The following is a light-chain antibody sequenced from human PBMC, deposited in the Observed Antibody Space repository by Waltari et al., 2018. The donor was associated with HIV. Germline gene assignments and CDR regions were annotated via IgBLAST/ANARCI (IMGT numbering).Light chain of an antibody. CDR1: PLGDKS. V-gene: IGLV3-1*01. CDR3: QAWDSSSSTVV. CDR2: RDT. Sequence: SYELTQPPSVSVSPGQTASIPCSGDPLGDKSACWYQQKPGQSPVLVIYRDTKRPSGMPERFSGSNSGNTATLTISGTQAMDEADYYCQAWDSSSSTVVFGGGTKLTVL. J-gene: IGLJ2*01.